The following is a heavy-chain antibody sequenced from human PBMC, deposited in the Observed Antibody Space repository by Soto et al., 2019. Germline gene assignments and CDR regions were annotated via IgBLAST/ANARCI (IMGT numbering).Heavy chain of an antibody. V-gene: IGHV1-18*04. Sequence: ASVKVYCKGSGYSFTIYGIGWVRQAPGQGLEWMGWISADNGNTIYVENLQGRVTLTTDTSTSTASMEVRSMRFDHTAGYYCAKSKGVGGNPRDYYSGMDVWGQGTTVPVSS. CDR3: AKSKGVGGNPRDYYSGMDV. J-gene: IGHJ6*02. CDR2: ISADNGNT. D-gene: IGHD3-16*01. CDR1: GYSFTIYG.